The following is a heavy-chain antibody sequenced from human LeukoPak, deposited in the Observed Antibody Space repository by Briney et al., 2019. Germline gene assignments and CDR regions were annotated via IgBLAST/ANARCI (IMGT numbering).Heavy chain of an antibody. J-gene: IGHJ4*02. Sequence: SETLSLTCTVSGGSISGDYWSWIRQPPGKGLDWVGYIHYTGGTNYNPSLKSRVTISVDTSKSQFSLMLSSVTAADTAVYYCARLQGDSTAVFDFWGQGALVTVSS. V-gene: IGHV4-59*01. D-gene: IGHD2-21*01. CDR2: IHYTGGT. CDR1: GGSISGDY. CDR3: ARLQGDSTAVFDF.